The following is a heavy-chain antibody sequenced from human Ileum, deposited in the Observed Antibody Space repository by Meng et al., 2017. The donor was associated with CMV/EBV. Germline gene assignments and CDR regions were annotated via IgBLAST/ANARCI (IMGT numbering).Heavy chain of an antibody. CDR2: IFYSGSIFDSGST. CDR1: Y. Sequence: YWGWIRQPPGKGLEWIGSIFYSGSIFDSGSTYYNPSFKSRVTISVDTSKNQFSLKLNSVTAADTAVYYCARSVGYCSGGYCYPFDYWGQGTLVTVSS. CDR3: ARSVGYCSGGYCYPFDY. J-gene: IGHJ4*02. V-gene: IGHV4-39*01. D-gene: IGHD2-15*01.